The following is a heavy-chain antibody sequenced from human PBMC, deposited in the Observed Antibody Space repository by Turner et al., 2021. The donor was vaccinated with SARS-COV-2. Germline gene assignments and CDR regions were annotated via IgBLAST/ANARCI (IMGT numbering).Heavy chain of an antibody. J-gene: IGHJ4*02. CDR2: ISYDGSNK. V-gene: IGHV3-30*18. Sequence: QVQLVESGGGVVQPGRSLRLSCAASGFTFSSYGMHWVRQAPGKGLEWVAVISYDGSNKYYADSVKGRFTISRDNSKNTLYLQMNSRRAEDTAVYYCAKVGLGSYGPFDYWGQGTLVTVSS. D-gene: IGHD5-18*01. CDR3: AKVGLGSYGPFDY. CDR1: GFTFSSYG.